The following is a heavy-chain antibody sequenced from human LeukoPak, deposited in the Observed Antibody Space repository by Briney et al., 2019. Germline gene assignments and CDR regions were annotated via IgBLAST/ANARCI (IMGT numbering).Heavy chain of an antibody. Sequence: GGSLRLSCAASGFTFSSYAMHWVRQAPGKGLEYVSAISSNGGSTYYANSVKGRFTISRDNSKNTLYLQMNSLRAEDTAVYYCARRAGAYSHPYDYWGQGTLVTVSS. J-gene: IGHJ4*02. CDR3: ARRAGAYSHPYDY. V-gene: IGHV3-64*01. CDR2: ISSNGGST. D-gene: IGHD4/OR15-4a*01. CDR1: GFTFSSYA.